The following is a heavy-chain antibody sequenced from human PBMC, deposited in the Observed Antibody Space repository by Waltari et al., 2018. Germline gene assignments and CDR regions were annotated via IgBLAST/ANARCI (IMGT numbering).Heavy chain of an antibody. CDR2: IYHSGGT. CDR1: GGSISSSNW. V-gene: IGHV4-4*02. CDR3: ASRALSASLDY. Sequence: QVQLQESGPGLVKPSGTLSLTCAVSGGSISSSNWWHWVRQPPGKGLGWIGEIYHSGGTNYNPSLKSQVTISVDKSKNQFSLKLSSVTAADTAVYYCASRALSASLDYWGQGTLVTVSS. D-gene: IGHD3-3*02. J-gene: IGHJ4*02.